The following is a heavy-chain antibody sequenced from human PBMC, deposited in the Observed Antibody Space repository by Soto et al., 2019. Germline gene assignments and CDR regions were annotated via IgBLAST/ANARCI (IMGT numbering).Heavy chain of an antibody. CDR2: IDSGDTT. CDR3: PGFGS. J-gene: IGHJ5*01. CDR1: GFTVRANY. Sequence: PVGSLRLSCAASGFTVRANYMSWVRQAPGKGLEWVSVIDSGDTTYYADSVKGRFIISRDISKKTLHLQMNILRADDTAVYYCPGFGSWGQRTLVTVSS. V-gene: IGHV3-53*01.